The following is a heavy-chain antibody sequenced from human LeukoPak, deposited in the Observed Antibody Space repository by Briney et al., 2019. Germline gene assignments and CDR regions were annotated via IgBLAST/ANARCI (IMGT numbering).Heavy chain of an antibody. V-gene: IGHV3-66*01. CDR2: IYSGGST. CDR1: GFTVSSNY. Sequence: GGSLRLSCAASGFTVSSNYMSWVRQAPGKGLEWVSVIYSGGSTYYADSVKGRFTISRDNSKNTLYLQMNSLRAEDTAVYYCATDRTMVRGASFDYWGQGTLVTVSS. CDR3: ATDRTMVRGASFDY. D-gene: IGHD3-10*01. J-gene: IGHJ4*02.